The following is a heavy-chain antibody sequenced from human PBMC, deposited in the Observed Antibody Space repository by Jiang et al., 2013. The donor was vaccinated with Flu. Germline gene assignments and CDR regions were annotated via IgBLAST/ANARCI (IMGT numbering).Heavy chain of an antibody. Sequence: LKISCKGSGYSFTSYWIGWVRQMPGKAWSGWGSSILVTLIPDTARLPRPGHHLSRQVHQHRYLQWSSLKASDTAMYYCARHRDTAMASDYWGQGTLVTVSS. CDR1: GYSFTSYW. CDR3: ARHRDTAMASDY. V-gene: IGHV5-51*01. J-gene: IGHJ4*02. D-gene: IGHD5-18*01. CDR2: SILVTLIP.